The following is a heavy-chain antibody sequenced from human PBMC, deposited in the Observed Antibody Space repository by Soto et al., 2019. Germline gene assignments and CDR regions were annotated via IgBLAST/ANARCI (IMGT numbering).Heavy chain of an antibody. J-gene: IGHJ3*01. CDR2: IYYSGST. CDR1: GGSISSYY. CDR3: ARVWGGAFDF. V-gene: IGHV4-59*01. Sequence: QVQLQESGPGLVKPSETLSLTCTVSGGSISSYYWSWIRQPPGKGLEWIGYIYYSGSTNHNPSLKSRVTISVDTSKNQFSLKLSSVTAADTAVYYCARVWGGAFDFWGQGTMVTVSS. D-gene: IGHD3-10*01.